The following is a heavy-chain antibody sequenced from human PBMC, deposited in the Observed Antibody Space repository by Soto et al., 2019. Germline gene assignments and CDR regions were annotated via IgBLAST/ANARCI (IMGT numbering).Heavy chain of an antibody. D-gene: IGHD6-19*01. CDR2: INHSGST. V-gene: IGHV4-34*01. J-gene: IGHJ5*02. Sequence: SLTLSVTCAVYDGSFRGYYWSWIRQHTGKGLEWIGEINHSGSTNYNPSLKSRVTISVDTSKNQFSLKLSSVTAADTAVYYCAIRYSSGWTHLFSRWFDPWGHGTLVTVSS. CDR3: AIRYSSGWTHLFSRWFDP. CDR1: DGSFRGYY.